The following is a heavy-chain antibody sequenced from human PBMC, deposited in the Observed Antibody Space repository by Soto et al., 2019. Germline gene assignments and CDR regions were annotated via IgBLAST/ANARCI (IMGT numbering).Heavy chain of an antibody. Sequence: GASVKVSCKASGYTFTSYGISWVRQAPGQGLEWMGWISAYNGNTNYAQKLQGRVTMTTDTSTSTAYMELRSLRSDDTAVYYCATSQKGGISVAGTFDYWGQGTLVTVSS. D-gene: IGHD6-19*01. V-gene: IGHV1-18*01. CDR2: ISAYNGNT. CDR1: GYTFTSYG. CDR3: ATSQKGGISVAGTFDY. J-gene: IGHJ4*02.